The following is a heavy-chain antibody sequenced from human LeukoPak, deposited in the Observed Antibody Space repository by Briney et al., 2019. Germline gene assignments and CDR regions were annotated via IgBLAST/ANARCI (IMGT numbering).Heavy chain of an antibody. CDR3: ARVLYSGYDWNDALDI. J-gene: IGHJ3*02. D-gene: IGHD5-12*01. CDR2: IYHSGST. V-gene: IGHV4-30-2*01. CDR1: GFSISSGGYS. Sequence: SQTLSLTCAVSGFSISSGGYSWSCIGQPPGKGLEWIGYIYHSGSTYYNPSLKNRVTISVDRSKNQFSLKLSTVTAADTAVYYCARVLYSGYDWNDALDIWGQGTMVTVSS.